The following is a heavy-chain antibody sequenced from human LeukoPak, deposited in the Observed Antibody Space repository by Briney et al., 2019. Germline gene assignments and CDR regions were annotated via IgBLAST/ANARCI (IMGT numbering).Heavy chain of an antibody. J-gene: IGHJ4*02. CDR3: VLGTTLKFCFDD. Sequence: GGSLRLSCSASGFTFSSYLMHWVRQAPGKGLEYVSGISDNGGGTYYGDSVKGRFTIARDNSKNALYLQMSSLRAEDTAVYYCVLGTTLKFCFDDWGQGTLVTVSS. CDR1: GFTFSSYL. D-gene: IGHD1-26*01. CDR2: ISDNGGGT. V-gene: IGHV3-64D*06.